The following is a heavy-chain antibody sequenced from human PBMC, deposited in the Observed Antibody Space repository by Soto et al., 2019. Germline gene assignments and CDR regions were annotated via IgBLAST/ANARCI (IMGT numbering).Heavy chain of an antibody. CDR2: ISAYNGNT. V-gene: IGHV1-18*01. CDR1: GYSFSSYG. CDR3: ARDSPPVDY. J-gene: IGHJ4*02. Sequence: ASVKVSCKASGYSFSSYGIHWVRQAPGQGLERMGWISAYNGNTKYAQKLQGRVTMTTDTSTSTAYMELRSLRSDDTAVYYCARDSPPVDYWGQGTLVTVSS.